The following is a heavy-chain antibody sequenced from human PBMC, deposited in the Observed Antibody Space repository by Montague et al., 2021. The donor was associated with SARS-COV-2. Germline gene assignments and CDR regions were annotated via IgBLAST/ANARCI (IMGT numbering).Heavy chain of an antibody. V-gene: IGHV4-34*01. J-gene: IGHJ6*02. D-gene: IGHD2-2*01. CDR1: GGSFSGYH. CDR3: TREGYQVLWSDYYYYGMDV. Sequence: SETLSLTCAVYGGSFSGYHWSWIRQPPGKGLEWIGEINHSGSTNYNPSPKSRVTISVDTSKNQFSLKLSSVTAADTAAYYCTREGYQVLWSDYYYYGMDVWGQGTTVTVSS. CDR2: INHSGST.